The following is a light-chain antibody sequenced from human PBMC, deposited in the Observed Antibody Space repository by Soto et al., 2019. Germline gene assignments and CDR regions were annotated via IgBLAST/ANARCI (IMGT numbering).Light chain of an antibody. Sequence: QSVLTQPASVSGSPRQSITISCTGTSSDVGDYNYVSWYQQHPGKAPKLMIYDVSNRPSGVSNRFSGSKSGNTASLTISGLQAEDEADYYCSSYTSNSTLLFGGGTKLTVL. CDR1: SSDVGDYNY. J-gene: IGLJ2*01. CDR3: SSYTSNSTLL. CDR2: DVS. V-gene: IGLV2-14*01.